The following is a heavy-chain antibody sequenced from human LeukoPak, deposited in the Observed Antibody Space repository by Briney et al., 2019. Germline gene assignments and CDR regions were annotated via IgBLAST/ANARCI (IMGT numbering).Heavy chain of an antibody. J-gene: IGHJ4*02. CDR1: GGSFSGYY. D-gene: IGHD2-15*01. CDR3: ARDHSPFGIFHDYFDY. CDR2: INHSGST. Sequence: SQTLSLTCAVYGGSFSGYYWSWIRQPPGKGLEWIGEINHSGSTNYNPSLKSRVTISVDTSKNQFSLRLSSVTAADTAVYYCARDHSPFGIFHDYFDYWGQGTLVTVSS. V-gene: IGHV4-34*01.